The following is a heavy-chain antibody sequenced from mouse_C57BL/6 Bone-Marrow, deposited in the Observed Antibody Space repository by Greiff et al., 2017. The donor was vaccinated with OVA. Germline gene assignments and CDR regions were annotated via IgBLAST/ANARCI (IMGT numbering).Heavy chain of an antibody. CDR1: GFSLTSYG. J-gene: IGHJ3*01. CDR2: IWGVGST. CDR3: ARYYGSRRAWFAY. Sequence: VQLQQSGPGLVAPSQSLSITCTVSGFSLTSYGVDWVRQSPGKGLEWLGVIWGVGSTNYNSALNSRLSISKDNSKSQVFLKMNSLQTDDTAMYYCARYYGSRRAWFAYWGQGTLVTVSA. V-gene: IGHV2-6*01. D-gene: IGHD1-1*01.